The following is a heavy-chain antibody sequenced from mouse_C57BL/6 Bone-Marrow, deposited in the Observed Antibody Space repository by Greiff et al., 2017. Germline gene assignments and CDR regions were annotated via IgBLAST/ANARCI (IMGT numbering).Heavy chain of an antibody. J-gene: IGHJ2*01. V-gene: IGHV5-4*01. D-gene: IGHD2-5*01. CDR1: GFTFSSSA. CDR3: ARDDYYSNYGNY. CDR2: ISDGGSYT. Sequence: EVMLVESGGGLVKPGGSLKLSCAASGFTFSSSAMSWVRQTPETRLEWVATISDGGSYTYYPDNVKGRFTISRDNAKNNLYLQMSHLKSEDTAMYYCARDDYYSNYGNYWGQGTTLTVSS.